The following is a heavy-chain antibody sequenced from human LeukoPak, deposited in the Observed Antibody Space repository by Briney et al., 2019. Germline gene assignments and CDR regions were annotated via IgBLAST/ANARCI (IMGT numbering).Heavy chain of an antibody. CDR1: GFTFTTFA. V-gene: IGHV3-23*01. CDR2: ISGTGGTT. CDR3: AKLAPTDY. D-gene: IGHD3-3*02. Sequence: GSLRLSCAASGFTFTTFAMNWVRQAPGRGLEWVSVISGTGGTTYYADSVKGRFTISRDNSKDTLSLQMNSLRAEDTAVYYCAKLAPTDYWGQGTLVTVSS. J-gene: IGHJ4*02.